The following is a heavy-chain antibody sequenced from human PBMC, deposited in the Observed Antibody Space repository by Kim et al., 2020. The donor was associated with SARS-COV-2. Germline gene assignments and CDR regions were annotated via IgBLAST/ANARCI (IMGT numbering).Heavy chain of an antibody. V-gene: IGHV4-39*02. J-gene: IGHJ4*02. CDR3: ARLVSENSAVEY. Sequence: SETLSLTCTVSGGSISRSSYYWGWIRQPPGKGLEWIGSINYSGNNYYNPPLKRRATISVNTSKNFFSLKMRSVTAADTAVYYGARLVSENSAVEYWGQGALVTVSS. CDR2: INYSGNN. CDR1: GGSISRSSYY.